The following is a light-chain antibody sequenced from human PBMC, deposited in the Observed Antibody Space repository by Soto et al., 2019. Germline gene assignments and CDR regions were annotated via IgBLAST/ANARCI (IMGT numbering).Light chain of an antibody. J-gene: IGKJ3*01. V-gene: IGKV3-11*01. CDR3: QQRSNWPFT. CDR1: QDISTF. CDR2: GAS. Sequence: EIVLTQSPATLSLSPGERATLSCRASQDISTFLGWYQQKPGQAPRPLIYGASNRATGVPGRFSGSEAETDFSLPTRSLQPEDFAVYNCQQRSNWPFTFGPGTKVDIK.